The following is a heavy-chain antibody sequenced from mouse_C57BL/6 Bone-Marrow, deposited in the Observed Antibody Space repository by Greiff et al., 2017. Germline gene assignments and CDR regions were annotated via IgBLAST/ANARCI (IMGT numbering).Heavy chain of an antibody. D-gene: IGHD1-1*01. J-gene: IGHJ2*01. V-gene: IGHV14-4*01. CDR3: TTECSLITTRVAEDY. CDR2: IDPENGDT. Sequence: EVQLQQSGAELVRPGASVKLSCTASGFNIKDDYMHWVKQRPEQGLEWIGWIDPENGDTEYASKFQGKATITADTSSNTAYLQLSSLTSEDTAVYYCTTECSLITTRVAEDYWGQGTTLTVSS. CDR1: GFNIKDDY.